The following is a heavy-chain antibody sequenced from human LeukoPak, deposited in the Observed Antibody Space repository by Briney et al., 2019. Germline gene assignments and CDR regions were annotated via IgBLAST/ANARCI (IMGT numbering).Heavy chain of an antibody. J-gene: IGHJ4*02. Sequence: GGSLRLSCAASGFTFSSYAMNWVRQAPGNGLEWVSAISGSGGSTDYADSVKGRFTISRDNSESTLYLQMSSLRAEDTAVYYCVSGARGYCSGGSCPAFDFWGREPWSPSPQ. CDR2: ISGSGGST. D-gene: IGHD2-15*01. CDR3: VSGARGYCSGGSCPAFDF. CDR1: GFTFSSYA. V-gene: IGHV3-23*01.